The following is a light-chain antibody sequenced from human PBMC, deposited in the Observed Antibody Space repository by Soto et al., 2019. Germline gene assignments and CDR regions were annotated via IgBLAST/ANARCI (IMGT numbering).Light chain of an antibody. V-gene: IGKV1-39*01. CDR1: QRISSY. CDR2: AAS. CDR3: QQSYSTPTT. Sequence: DIQMTQSPSSLSASVGDRVTITCRASQRISSYLNWYQQKPGKAPKLLIYAASSLQSGVPSRFSGSGSGPDFTITISSLQPEDFATYYCQQSYSTPTTIGQRTKLEIK. J-gene: IGKJ2*01.